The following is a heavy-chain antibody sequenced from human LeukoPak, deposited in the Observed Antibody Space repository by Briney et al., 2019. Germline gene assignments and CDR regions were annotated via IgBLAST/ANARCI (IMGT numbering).Heavy chain of an antibody. CDR3: ARDGSMGYYYYYYYMDV. J-gene: IGHJ6*03. D-gene: IGHD1-14*01. CDR2: ISYDGSNK. Sequence: GGSLRLSCAASGFTFSSYAMHWVRQAPGKGLEWVALISYDGSNKYYADSVKGRFTISRDNSKSTLYLQMNSLRAEDTAVYYCARDGSMGYYYYYYYMDVWGKGTTVTVSS. V-gene: IGHV3-30*04. CDR1: GFTFSSYA.